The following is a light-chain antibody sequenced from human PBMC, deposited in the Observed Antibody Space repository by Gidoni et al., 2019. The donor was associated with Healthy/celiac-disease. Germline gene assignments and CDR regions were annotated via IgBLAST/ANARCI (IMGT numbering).Light chain of an antibody. CDR3: SSYAGSNNKV. CDR1: SSDVGGYNY. Sequence: LTQPPSASGSPGQSVTISCTGTSSDVGGYNYVSWYQQHPGKAPKLMIYEVSKRPSGVPDRFSGSKSGNTASLPVSWLQAEDEADYYCSSYAGSNNKVFGTGTKVTVL. V-gene: IGLV2-8*01. J-gene: IGLJ1*01. CDR2: EVS.